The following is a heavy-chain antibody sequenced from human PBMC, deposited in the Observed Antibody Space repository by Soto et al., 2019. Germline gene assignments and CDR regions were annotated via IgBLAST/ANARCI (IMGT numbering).Heavy chain of an antibody. CDR2: ISAYNGNT. D-gene: IGHD4-17*01. CDR3: ARNFDYGEPDAFDI. V-gene: IGHV1-18*01. J-gene: IGHJ3*02. Sequence: ASVKVSCKASGYTFTSYGISWVRQAPGQGLEWMGWISAYNGNTNYAQKLQGRVTMTTDTSTSTAYMKLSSLRSEDTAVYYCARNFDYGEPDAFDIWGQGTMVTVSS. CDR1: GYTFTSYG.